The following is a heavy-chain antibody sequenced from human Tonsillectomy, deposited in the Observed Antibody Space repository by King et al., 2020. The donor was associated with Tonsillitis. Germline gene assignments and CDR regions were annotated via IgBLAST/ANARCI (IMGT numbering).Heavy chain of an antibody. Sequence: VQLVESGGGVVQPGTSLRLSCAASRFTFSSYSMHWVRQAPGKGLEWVAVIAYDGSNKYYADSVKGRFTISRDNSKNTLYLQMNSLGVEESAVYYCAAFDSAVYYGGFDFWGQGTLVTVSS. CDR1: RFTFSSYS. J-gene: IGHJ4*02. CDR2: IAYDGSNK. V-gene: IGHV3-30-3*01. D-gene: IGHD3-22*01. CDR3: AAFDSAVYYGGFDF.